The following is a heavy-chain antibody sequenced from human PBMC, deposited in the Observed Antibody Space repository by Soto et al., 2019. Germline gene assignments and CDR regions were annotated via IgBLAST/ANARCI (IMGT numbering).Heavy chain of an antibody. CDR3: ASLNSRRPEDY. CDR2: IWYDGSNK. CDR1: GFTFSSYA. D-gene: IGHD3-9*01. J-gene: IGHJ4*02. Sequence: QVQLVESGGGVVQPGRSLRLSCAASGFTFSSYAMHWVRQAPGKGLEWVAVIWYDGSNKYYADSVKGRFTISRDNSKNTLYLQMNSLRAEDTAVYYCASLNSRRPEDYWGQGTLVTVSS. V-gene: IGHV3-33*08.